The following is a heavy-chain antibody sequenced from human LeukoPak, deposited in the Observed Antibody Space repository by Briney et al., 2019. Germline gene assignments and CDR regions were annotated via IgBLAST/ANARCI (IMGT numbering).Heavy chain of an antibody. Sequence: GGSLRLSCAASGFTFSSYAMSWVRQAPGKGLEWVSAILGSGGSTYYADSVKGRFTISRDNSKNTLYLQMNSLRAEDTAIFYCAKYERLAGRPWYFDYWGQGTLVTVSS. V-gene: IGHV3-23*01. CDR3: AKYERLAGRPWYFDY. J-gene: IGHJ4*02. CDR1: GFTFSSYA. D-gene: IGHD6-19*01. CDR2: ILGSGGST.